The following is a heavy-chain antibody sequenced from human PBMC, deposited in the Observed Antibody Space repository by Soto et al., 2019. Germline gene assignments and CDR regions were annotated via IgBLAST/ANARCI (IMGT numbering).Heavy chain of an antibody. Sequence: GGSLRLSCAASGFTFSSYSMNWVRQAPGKGLEWVSSISSSSSYIYYADSVKGRFTISRDNAKNSLYLQMNSLRAEDTAVYYCARDHQAVDYGDYVLAFDIWGQGTMVTVSS. D-gene: IGHD4-17*01. CDR2: ISSSSSYI. J-gene: IGHJ3*02. CDR3: ARDHQAVDYGDYVLAFDI. CDR1: GFTFSSYS. V-gene: IGHV3-21*01.